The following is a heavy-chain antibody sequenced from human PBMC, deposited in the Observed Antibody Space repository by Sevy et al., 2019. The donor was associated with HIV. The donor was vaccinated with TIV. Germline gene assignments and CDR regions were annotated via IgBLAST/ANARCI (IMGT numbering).Heavy chain of an antibody. CDR3: ARGEYFGELGNWFDP. Sequence: GESLKISCAASGFTFSDYYMSWIRQAPGKGLGWVSYISGSATFIHYADSLQGRFTISRDNAKNSLYLQMNSLRAEDTAVYYCARGEYFGELGNWFDPWGQGTLVTVSS. D-gene: IGHD3-10*01. V-gene: IGHV3-11*01. CDR2: ISGSATFI. J-gene: IGHJ5*02. CDR1: GFTFSDYY.